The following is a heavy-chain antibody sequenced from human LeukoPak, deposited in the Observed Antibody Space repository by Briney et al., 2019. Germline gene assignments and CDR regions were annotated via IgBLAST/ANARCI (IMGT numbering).Heavy chain of an antibody. Sequence: GGSLRLSCAASGFTFSSYAMHWVRQAPGKGLEWVAVISYDGSNKYYADSVKGRFTISRDNSKNTLYLQMNSLRAEDTAVYYCAKYAPPTTVATRYFDNWGQGTLVTVSS. CDR3: AKYAPPTTVATRYFDN. CDR1: GFTFSSYA. CDR2: ISYDGSNK. V-gene: IGHV3-30*04. D-gene: IGHD4-23*01. J-gene: IGHJ4*02.